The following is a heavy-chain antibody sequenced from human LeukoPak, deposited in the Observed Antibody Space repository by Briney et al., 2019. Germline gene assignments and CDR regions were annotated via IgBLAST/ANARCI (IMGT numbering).Heavy chain of an antibody. CDR2: ISTSGTTI. CDR3: AREGATPWYFDY. J-gene: IGHJ4*02. CDR1: GFTFSFYN. V-gene: IGHV3-48*04. D-gene: IGHD1-26*01. Sequence: GGSLRLSCEASGFTFSFYNMNWVRQAPGGGLEWISYISTSGTTIYYAGSVKGRFSISRDNAKNSLYLQMSSPRAGDTAVYYCAREGATPWYFDYWGQGTLVTVSS.